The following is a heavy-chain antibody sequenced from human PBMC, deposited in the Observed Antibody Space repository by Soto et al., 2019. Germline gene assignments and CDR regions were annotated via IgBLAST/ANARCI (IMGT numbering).Heavy chain of an antibody. CDR2: ISYDGSNK. D-gene: IGHD6-19*01. J-gene: IGHJ6*02. CDR3: ARDKDEQWLVHVSYYYYGMDV. V-gene: IGHV3-30-3*01. CDR1: GFTFSSYA. Sequence: QVQLVESGGGVVQPGRSLRLSCEASGFTFSSYAMHWVRQAPGKGLEWVAVISYDGSNKYYADSVKGRFTISRDNSKNTLYLQMNSLRAEDTAVYYCARDKDEQWLVHVSYYYYGMDVWGQGTTVTVSS.